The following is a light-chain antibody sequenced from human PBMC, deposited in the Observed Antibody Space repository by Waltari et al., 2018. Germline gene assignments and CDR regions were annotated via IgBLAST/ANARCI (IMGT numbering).Light chain of an antibody. J-gene: IGLJ3*02. CDR3: ASWDDSPKGPVV. Sequence: QSVLTQPPSASGTPGQRVTISCSGSNSNIGSNTATWNQHLPGTAPKLLIFSNNPRPSGVPDRFSGSKSGASASLAISGLQSEDEADSYCASWDDSPKGPVVFGGGTKLTVL. CDR2: SNN. CDR1: NSNIGSNT. V-gene: IGLV1-44*01.